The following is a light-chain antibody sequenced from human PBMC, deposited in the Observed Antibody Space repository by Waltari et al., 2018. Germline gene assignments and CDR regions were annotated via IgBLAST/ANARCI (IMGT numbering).Light chain of an antibody. J-gene: IGLJ2*01. Sequence: QSALPQPASVSGSTGKSITISCTGTNSDVGRCNFVSWYKQHPGKAPKLILYHVSHRPSGVSNRFSGSKSGNTASLTISGLQAEDEADYYCNSYTSADTVVFGGGTKLTVL. CDR1: NSDVGRCNF. CDR2: HVS. V-gene: IGLV2-14*03. CDR3: NSYTSADTVV.